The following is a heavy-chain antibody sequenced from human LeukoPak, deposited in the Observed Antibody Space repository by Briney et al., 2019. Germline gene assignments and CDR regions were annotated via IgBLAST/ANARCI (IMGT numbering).Heavy chain of an antibody. CDR1: GYTFSGYY. Sequence: ASVKVSCKASGYTFSGYYMHWVRQAPGQGLELMGWIIPKSGGTNHSQKFQGKVTMTRDTSISTAYMELSRLRSDDTAVYYCARGPTFNNRIQLPPFDYWGQGTLVTVSS. J-gene: IGHJ4*02. CDR3: ARGPTFNNRIQLPPFDY. D-gene: IGHD5-18*01. CDR2: IIPKSGGT. V-gene: IGHV1-2*02.